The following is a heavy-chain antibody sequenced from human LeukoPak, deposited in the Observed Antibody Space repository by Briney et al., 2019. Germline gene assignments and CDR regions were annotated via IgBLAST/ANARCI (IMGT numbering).Heavy chain of an antibody. J-gene: IGHJ4*02. CDR3: EREYYDFWSGQSLHFDY. V-gene: IGHV4-34*01. D-gene: IGHD3-3*01. CDR1: GGSFSGYY. Sequence: SETLSLTCAVYGGSFSGYYWSWLRQPPGKGLEWIGEINHSESTNHNPSLKSRVTISVDTSKNQFSLKLSSVTAADTAVYSCEREYYDFWSGQSLHFDYWGQGTLVTVSS. CDR2: INHSEST.